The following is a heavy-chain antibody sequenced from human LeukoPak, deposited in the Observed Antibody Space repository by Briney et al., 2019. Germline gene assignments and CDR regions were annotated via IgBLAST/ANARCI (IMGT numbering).Heavy chain of an antibody. V-gene: IGHV3-48*01. CDR2: ISSSSSTI. CDR1: GFTFSSYS. J-gene: IGHJ3*01. CDR3: AGVRAGGNRAFDV. D-gene: IGHD4-23*01. Sequence: GGSLRLSCAASGFTFSSYSMNWVRQAPGKGLEWVSYISSSSSTIYYADSVKGRFTISRDNAKNSLYLQMNSLRAEDTAVYYCAGVRAGGNRAFDVWGQGTVVAVSS.